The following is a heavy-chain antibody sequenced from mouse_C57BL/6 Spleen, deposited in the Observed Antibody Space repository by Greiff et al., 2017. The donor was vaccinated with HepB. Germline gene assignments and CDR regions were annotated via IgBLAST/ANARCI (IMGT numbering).Heavy chain of an antibody. CDR3: ARQGYGSSSHWYFDV. CDR2: IWSDGST. Sequence: VQLQQSGPGLVAPSPRLSITCTVSGFSFTSYGVHWVRQPPGKGLEWLVVIWSDGSTTYHSALKSRLSISKDNSKSQVFLKMNSRQTDDTAMYYCARQGYGSSSHWYFDVWGTGTTVTVSS. CDR1: GFSFTSYG. J-gene: IGHJ1*03. V-gene: IGHV2-6-1*01. D-gene: IGHD1-1*01.